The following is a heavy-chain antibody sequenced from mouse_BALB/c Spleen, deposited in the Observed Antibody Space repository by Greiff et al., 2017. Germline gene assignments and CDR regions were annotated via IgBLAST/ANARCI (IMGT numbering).Heavy chain of an antibody. V-gene: IGHV5-6-5*01. J-gene: IGHJ3*01. CDR1: GFTFSSYA. Sequence: EVKLMESGGGLVKPGGSLKLSCAASGFTFSSYAMSWVRQTPEKRLEWVASISSGGSTYYPDSVKGRFTISRDNARNILYLQMSSLRSEDTAMYYCARRSPYDYDGSWFAYWGQGTLVTVSA. D-gene: IGHD2-4*01. CDR2: ISSGGST. CDR3: ARRSPYDYDGSWFAY.